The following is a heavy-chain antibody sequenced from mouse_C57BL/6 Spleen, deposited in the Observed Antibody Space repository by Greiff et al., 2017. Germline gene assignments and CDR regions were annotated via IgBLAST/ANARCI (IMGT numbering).Heavy chain of an antibody. D-gene: IGHD1-1*02. CDR2: ISDGGSYT. CDR1: GFTFSSYA. CDR3: ARLWSYYFDY. J-gene: IGHJ2*01. V-gene: IGHV5-4*01. Sequence: EVQGVESGGGLVKPGGSLKLSCAASGFTFSSYAMSWVRQTPEKRLAWVATISDGGSYTYYPDNVKGRFTISRDNAKNNLYLQMSHLKSEDTAMYYCARLWSYYFDYWGQGTTLTVSS.